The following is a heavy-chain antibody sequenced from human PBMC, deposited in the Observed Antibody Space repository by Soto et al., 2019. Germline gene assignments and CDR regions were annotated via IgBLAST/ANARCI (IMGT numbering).Heavy chain of an antibody. V-gene: IGHV3-30*18. CDR3: AKIYCGGGSCYWFFDL. J-gene: IGHJ2*01. CDR1: GFTFSTHG. CDR2: VSYDGGSK. D-gene: IGHD2-15*01. Sequence: QVQLVESGGGVVQPGRSLRLSCAVSGFTFSTHGMHWVRQAPGKGLEWVAVVSYDGGSKYYADSVKCRFTASRDNSKNTLYLEMNSLRTEDTAVYYCAKIYCGGGSCYWFFDLWGRGTLVTVSS.